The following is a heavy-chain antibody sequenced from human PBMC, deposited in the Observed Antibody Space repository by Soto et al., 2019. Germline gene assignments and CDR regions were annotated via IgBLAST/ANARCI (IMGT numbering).Heavy chain of an antibody. V-gene: IGHV3-30*18. J-gene: IGHJ6*03. CDR3: AKGIRHYYYYYYMDV. D-gene: IGHD1-1*01. CDR1: GFTFSSYG. CDR2: ISYDGSNK. Sequence: GSLRLSCAASGFTFSSYGMHWVRQAPGEGLEWVAVISYDGSNKYYADSVKGQFTISRDNSKNTLYLQMNSLRAEDTAVYYCAKGIRHYYYYYYMDVWGEGTTGT.